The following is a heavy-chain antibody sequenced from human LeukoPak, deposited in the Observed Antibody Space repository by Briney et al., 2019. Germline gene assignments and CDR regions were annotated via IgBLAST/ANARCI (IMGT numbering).Heavy chain of an antibody. Sequence: PGGSLRLSCAASGFTFSSYGMSWVRQAPGKGLEWVSAISGSGGSTYYADSVKGRFTISRDNSKNTLYLQMNSLRAKDTAVYYCAKDNGKWLLLLRPPDAFDIWGQGTMVTVSS. CDR3: AKDNGKWLLLLRPPDAFDI. CDR1: GFTFSSYG. J-gene: IGHJ3*02. D-gene: IGHD3-22*01. CDR2: ISGSGGST. V-gene: IGHV3-23*01.